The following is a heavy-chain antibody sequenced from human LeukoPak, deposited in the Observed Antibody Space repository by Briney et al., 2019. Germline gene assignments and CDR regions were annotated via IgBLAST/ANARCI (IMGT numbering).Heavy chain of an antibody. D-gene: IGHD6-13*01. CDR2: IKQDGSEK. J-gene: IGHJ5*02. V-gene: IGHV3-7*01. CDR1: RFTFSSYW. Sequence: PGGSLRLSCAASRFTFSSYWMSWVRQAPGKGLEWVANIKQDGSEKYYMDSVKGRFTISRDNAKNSLYLQMNSLRAEDTAVYYCARDRSSWYSGWFDPWGQGTLVTVSS. CDR3: ARDRSSWYSGWFDP.